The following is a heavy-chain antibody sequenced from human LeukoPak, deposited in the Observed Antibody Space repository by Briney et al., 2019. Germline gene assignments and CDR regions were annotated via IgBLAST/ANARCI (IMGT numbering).Heavy chain of an antibody. J-gene: IGHJ6*02. D-gene: IGHD2-2*01. Sequence: SETLSLTCTVSGGSISSYYWSWIRQPPGKGLEGIGYIYYSGSTNYNPSLKSRVTISVDTSKNQFSLKLSSVTAADTAVYYCARVGCSSTSCYPHHGMDVWGQGTTVTVSS. CDR2: IYYSGST. V-gene: IGHV4-59*01. CDR3: ARVGCSSTSCYPHHGMDV. CDR1: GGSISSYY.